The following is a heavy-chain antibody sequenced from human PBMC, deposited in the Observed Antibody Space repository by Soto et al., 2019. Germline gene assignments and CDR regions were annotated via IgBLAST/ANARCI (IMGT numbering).Heavy chain of an antibody. CDR3: ARGPWCSSTSCYLGLYYYYGMDV. J-gene: IGHJ6*02. V-gene: IGHV3-30-3*01. Sequence: PWGSLRLSCAASGFTFSSYAMHWVRQAPGKGLEWVAVISYDGSNKYYADSVKGRFTISRDNSKNTLYLQMNSLRAEDTAVYYCARGPWCSSTSCYLGLYYYYGMDVWGQGTTVTVSS. CDR2: ISYDGSNK. CDR1: GFTFSSYA. D-gene: IGHD2-2*01.